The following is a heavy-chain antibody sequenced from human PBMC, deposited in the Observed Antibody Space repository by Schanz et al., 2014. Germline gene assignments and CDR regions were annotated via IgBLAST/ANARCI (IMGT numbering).Heavy chain of an antibody. J-gene: IGHJ6*02. Sequence: QAQLMQSGPELKRPGASVKVSCTASGYTLKNYGISWVRQAPGLGLEWMGWISAYNGKTNYAQKFQDRVIMSTDRYSSTTYLKLQSLTSDDSAICYRARHRFGVFYYGLDVWGQGTTILVSS. CDR2: ISAYNGKT. V-gene: IGHV1-18*01. CDR3: ARHRFGVFYYGLDV. CDR1: GYTLKNYG. D-gene: IGHD3-10*01.